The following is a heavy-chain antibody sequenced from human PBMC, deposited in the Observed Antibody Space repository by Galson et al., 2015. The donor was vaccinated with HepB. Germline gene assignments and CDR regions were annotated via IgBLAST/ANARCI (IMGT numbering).Heavy chain of an antibody. Sequence: SVKVSCKASGYTFTSYYMHWVRQAPGQGLEWMGIINPSGGSTSYAQKFQGRVTMTRDTSTSTVYMELSSLRSEDTAVYYCAREGHCSGGSCYKSHYYGMDVWGQGTTVTVSS. CDR3: AREGHCSGGSCYKSHYYGMDV. D-gene: IGHD2-15*01. J-gene: IGHJ6*02. CDR1: GYTFTSYY. CDR2: INPSGGST. V-gene: IGHV1-46*01.